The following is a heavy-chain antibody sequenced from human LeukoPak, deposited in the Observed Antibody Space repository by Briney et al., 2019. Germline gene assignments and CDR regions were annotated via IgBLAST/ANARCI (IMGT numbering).Heavy chain of an antibody. CDR2: IIPIFGTA. CDR1: GGTFSSYA. CDR3: ATGGVTMITFGGVIDPFDY. J-gene: IGHJ4*02. Sequence: GSSVKVSCKASGGTFSSYAISWVRQAPGQGLEWMGGIIPIFGTANYAQKFQGRVTITTDESTSTAYMELSSLRSEDTAVYYCATGGVTMITFGGVIDPFDYWGQGTLVTVSS. V-gene: IGHV1-69*05. D-gene: IGHD3-16*02.